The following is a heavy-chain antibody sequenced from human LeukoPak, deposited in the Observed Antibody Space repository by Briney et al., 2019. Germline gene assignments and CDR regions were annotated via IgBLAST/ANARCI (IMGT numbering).Heavy chain of an antibody. CDR3: AKGFYYGGSSDLSSFDI. V-gene: IGHV3-23*01. CDR1: GFTFSSYA. Sequence: PGGSLRLSCAASGFTFSSYAMSCVRQAPGKGLEGVSGFSGSGDTTDYADSVKGRFTISRDNSKNTLYLQMNSLRVEDTAVYHCAKGFYYGGSSDLSSFDIWGQGTMVTVSS. CDR2: FSGSGDTT. J-gene: IGHJ3*02. D-gene: IGHD4-23*01.